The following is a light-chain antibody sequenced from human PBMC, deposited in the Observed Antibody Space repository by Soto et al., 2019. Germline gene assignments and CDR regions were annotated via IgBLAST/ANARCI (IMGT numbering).Light chain of an antibody. CDR1: QGISQY. CDR2: AAT. V-gene: IGKV1-9*01. CDR3: QQVNSYPLT. J-gene: IGKJ4*01. Sequence: DIHLTQSPSLLSASVGDRVTITCRASQGISQYVAWYQQKPGKAPKLLIYAATVLQAGVPSRFRATGSDTEFILTISSLQPEDVPTYYCQQVNSYPLTLGGGTKVDIK.